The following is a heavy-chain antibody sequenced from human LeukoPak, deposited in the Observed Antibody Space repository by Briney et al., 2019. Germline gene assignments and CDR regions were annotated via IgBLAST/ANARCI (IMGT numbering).Heavy chain of an antibody. J-gene: IGHJ4*02. Sequence: PGGSLRLSCAASGFTFSSYAMSWVRQAPGKGLEWVSAISGSGGSTYYADSVKGRLTISRDNSKNTLYLQMNSLRAEDTAVYYSVVYYDSSGYYSPFDCWGQGTLVTVSS. CDR3: VVYYDSSGYYSPFDC. D-gene: IGHD3-22*01. CDR2: ISGSGGST. V-gene: IGHV3-23*01. CDR1: GFTFSSYA.